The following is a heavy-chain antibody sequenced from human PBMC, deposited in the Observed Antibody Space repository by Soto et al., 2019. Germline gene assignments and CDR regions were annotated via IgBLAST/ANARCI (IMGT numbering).Heavy chain of an antibody. Sequence: SETLSLTCAFSGASISSGNWWSWVRQSPGKGLDWIGEIYHSGSTNHNPSLKSRVIISVDKSRNQFSLKLSSVTAADTAVYFCASHRGNTFGPYDDWGQGTQIT. J-gene: IGHJ4*01. D-gene: IGHD3-16*01. CDR1: GASISSGNW. V-gene: IGHV4-4*02. CDR3: ASHRGNTFGPYDD. CDR2: IYHSGST.